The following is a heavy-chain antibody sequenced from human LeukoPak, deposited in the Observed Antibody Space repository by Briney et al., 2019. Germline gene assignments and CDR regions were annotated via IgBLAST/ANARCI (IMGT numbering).Heavy chain of an antibody. D-gene: IGHD3-10*01. CDR3: ARDPQITMVRGVGSFFDRNWFDP. J-gene: IGHJ5*02. V-gene: IGHV4-61*02. CDR2: IYTSGST. Sequence: SETLSLTCTVSGGSISSGSYYWSWIRQPAGKGLEWIGRIYTSGSTHYNPSLKSRVTISVDTSKNQFSLKLSSVTAADTAVYYCARDPQITMVRGVGSFFDRNWFDPWGKGTLVTVSS. CDR1: GGSISSGSYY.